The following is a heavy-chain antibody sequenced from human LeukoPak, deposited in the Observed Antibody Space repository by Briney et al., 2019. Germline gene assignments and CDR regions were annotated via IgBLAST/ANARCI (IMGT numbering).Heavy chain of an antibody. D-gene: IGHD3-22*01. Sequence: SETLSLTCTVSGGSISTYYWTWLRQPPGKGLEWIGNIYYSGSTNYNPSLKSRVTISVDTSNNQFSLNLSSVTAADTAVYYCARAFYYYDGIDYWGQGTLVTVSS. J-gene: IGHJ4*02. CDR3: ARAFYYYDGIDY. CDR1: GGSISTYY. V-gene: IGHV4-59*01. CDR2: IYYSGST.